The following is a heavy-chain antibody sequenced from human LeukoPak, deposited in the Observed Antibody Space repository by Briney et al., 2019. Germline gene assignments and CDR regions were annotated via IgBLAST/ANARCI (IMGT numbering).Heavy chain of an antibody. CDR2: IYYSGST. V-gene: IGHV4-61*05. D-gene: IGHD3-3*01. Sequence: SETLSLTCTVSGGSISSSSYYWGWIRQPPGKGLEWIGYIYYSGSTNYNPSLKSRVTISVDTSKNQFSLKLSSVTAADTAVYYCARDRLWSGYYLFDYWGQGTLVTVSS. CDR1: GGSISSSSYY. CDR3: ARDRLWSGYYLFDY. J-gene: IGHJ4*02.